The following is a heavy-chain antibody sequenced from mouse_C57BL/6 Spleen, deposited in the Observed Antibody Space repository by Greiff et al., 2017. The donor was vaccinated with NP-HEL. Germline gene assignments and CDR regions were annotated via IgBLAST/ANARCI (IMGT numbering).Heavy chain of an antibody. CDR3: ARGNGNYPFAD. CDR1: GYTFTDYY. D-gene: IGHD2-1*01. J-gene: IGHJ3*01. Sequence: QVQLQQSGPELVKPGASVKISCKASGYTFTDYYINWVKQRPGQGLEWIGWISPGSGNTKYNEKFKGKATLTVDTSSRTAYMQLSSRTAADSAVNFCARGNGNYPFADWGQGTLVTVSA. CDR2: ISPGSGNT. V-gene: IGHV1-84*01.